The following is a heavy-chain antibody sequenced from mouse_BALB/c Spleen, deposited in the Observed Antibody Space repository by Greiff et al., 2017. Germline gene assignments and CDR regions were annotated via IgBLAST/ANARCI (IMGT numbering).Heavy chain of an antibody. V-gene: IGHV5-4*02. D-gene: IGHD2-1*01. CDR1: GFTFSDYY. J-gene: IGHJ4*01. CDR3: ARDQGNYDYAMDY. CDR2: ISDGGSYT. Sequence: EVQVVESGGGLVKPGGSLKLSCAASGFTFSDYYMYWVRQTPEKRLEWVATISDGGSYTYYPDSVKGRFTISRDNAKNNLYLQMSSLKSEDTAMYYCARDQGNYDYAMDYWGQGTSVTVSS.